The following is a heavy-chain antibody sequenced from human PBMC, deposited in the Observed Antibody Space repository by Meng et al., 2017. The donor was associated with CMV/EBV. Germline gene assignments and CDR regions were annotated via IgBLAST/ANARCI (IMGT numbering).Heavy chain of an antibody. CDR3: AVTVDTAAYYFDY. CDR1: GSTFSSYA. D-gene: IGHD5-18*01. CDR2: IITIFGTA. V-gene: IGHV1-69*05. Sequence: KASGSTFSSYAISWVRQAPGQGLEWMGGIITIFGTANYAQKFQGRVTITTDESTSTAYMELSSLRSEDTAVYYCAVTVDTAAYYFDYWGQGTLVTVSS. J-gene: IGHJ4*02.